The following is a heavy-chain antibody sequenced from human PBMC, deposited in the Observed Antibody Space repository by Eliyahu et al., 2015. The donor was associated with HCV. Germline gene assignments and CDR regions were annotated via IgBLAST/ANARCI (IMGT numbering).Heavy chain of an antibody. J-gene: IGHJ5*01. CDR3: AKAPPGNWLWFAS. D-gene: IGHD1-1*01. CDR2: FSGSAGGT. V-gene: IGHV3-23*01. Sequence: WVRQSPGKGLEWVSTFSGSAGGTHYADSVKGRFTVSRDTSKNTLYLQMNSLRAEDTAIYYCAKAPPGNWLWFASWGQGTLVTVSS.